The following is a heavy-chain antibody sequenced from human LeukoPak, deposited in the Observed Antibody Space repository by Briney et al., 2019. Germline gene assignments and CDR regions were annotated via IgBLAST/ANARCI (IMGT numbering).Heavy chain of an antibody. V-gene: IGHV3-30*02. CDR1: GFTFSNYD. CDR3: AKTNY. J-gene: IGHJ4*02. Sequence: GGSVSLSCAASGFTFSNYDMHWVRQAPGKGLEWVAFIRHDGSNKYYAASVKGRFTISRDNSRKTLNLQMNSLRAEDTAMYYCAKTNYWGQGTLVTVSS. CDR2: IRHDGSNK.